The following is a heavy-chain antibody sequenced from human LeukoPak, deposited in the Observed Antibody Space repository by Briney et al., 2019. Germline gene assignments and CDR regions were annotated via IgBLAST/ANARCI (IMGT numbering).Heavy chain of an antibody. CDR3: AKGRSIAANNFDY. V-gene: IGHV3-30*18. CDR2: ISYDGSSK. J-gene: IGHJ4*02. D-gene: IGHD6-6*01. CDR1: GFTFSTYG. Sequence: PGGSLRLSCAASGFTFSTYGMHWVRQAPGKGLEWVAIISYDGSSKHYVDSVKGRFTISRDNSKNTLYLQMNSLRAEDTAVYYCAKGRSIAANNFDYWGQGILVTVSS.